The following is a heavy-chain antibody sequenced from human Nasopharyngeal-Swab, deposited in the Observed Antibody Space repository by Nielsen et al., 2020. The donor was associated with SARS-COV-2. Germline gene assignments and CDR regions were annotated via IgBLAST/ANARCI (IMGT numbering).Heavy chain of an antibody. Sequence: GESLKISCAASGFTFSSYAMHWVRQAPGKGLEWVAVIPYDGSNKYYADSVKGRFTISRDNSKNTLYLQMNSLRAEDTAVYYCASAYGGSYWYFDLWGRGTLVTVSS. CDR1: GFTFSSYA. CDR3: ASAYGGSYWYFDL. J-gene: IGHJ2*01. D-gene: IGHD4-23*01. CDR2: IPYDGSNK. V-gene: IGHV3-30-3*01.